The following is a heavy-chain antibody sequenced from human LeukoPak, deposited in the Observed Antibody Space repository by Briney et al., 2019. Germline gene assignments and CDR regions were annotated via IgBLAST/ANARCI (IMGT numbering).Heavy chain of an antibody. CDR2: IYYSGST. CDR1: GGSISNGDYY. V-gene: IGHV4-30-4*08. J-gene: IGHJ4*02. D-gene: IGHD3-3*01. Sequence: PSETLSLTCTVSGGSISNGDYYWSWIRQPPGKGLEWIGYIYYSGSTYYNPSLKSRVTISVDTSKNQFSLKLSSVTAADTAVYYCARVGDFWSGLYGIDYWGQGTLVTVSS. CDR3: ARVGDFWSGLYGIDY.